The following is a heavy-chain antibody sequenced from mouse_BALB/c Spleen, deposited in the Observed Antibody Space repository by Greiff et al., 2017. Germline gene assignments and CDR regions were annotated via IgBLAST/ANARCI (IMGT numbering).Heavy chain of an antibody. CDR2: ISYSGST. D-gene: IGHD1-1*01. CDR3: TSYSVVVRPYYYAMDY. J-gene: IGHJ4*01. Sequence: EVQRVESGPSLVKPSQTLSLTCSVTGDSITSCYWNWIRKFPGNKLEYMGYISYSGSTYYNPSLKSRISITRDTSKNQYYQQLNSVTTEDTATYSCTSYSVVVRPYYYAMDYGGQGTSVTVSS. CDR1: GDSITSCY. V-gene: IGHV3-8*02.